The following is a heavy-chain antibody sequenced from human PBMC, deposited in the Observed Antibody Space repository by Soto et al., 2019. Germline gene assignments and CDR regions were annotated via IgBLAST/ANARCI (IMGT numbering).Heavy chain of an antibody. Sequence: QVQLVQSGAEVKKPGSSVKVSCKASGGTFSSYTISWVRQAPGQGLEWMGRIIPILGIANYAQKFQDRVTITADKSTSTAYMELSSLRSEDTAVYYCASGSGSLRMDVWGQGTTVTVSS. CDR3: ASGSGSLRMDV. J-gene: IGHJ6*02. D-gene: IGHD3-10*01. CDR2: IIPILGIA. V-gene: IGHV1-69*02. CDR1: GGTFSSYT.